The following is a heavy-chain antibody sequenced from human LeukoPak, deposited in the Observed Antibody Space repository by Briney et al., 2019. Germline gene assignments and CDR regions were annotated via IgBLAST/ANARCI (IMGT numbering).Heavy chain of an antibody. Sequence: GGSLRLSCAASGFTVSSNYMSWVRQAPGKGLEWVSVIYSGGSTYYADSAKGRFTISRDNSKDTLYLQMNSLSAEDTAVYYCARHLTGDAYHFDYWGQGTLVTVSS. D-gene: IGHD3-16*01. V-gene: IGHV3-53*01. CDR3: ARHLTGDAYHFDY. CDR1: GFTVSSNY. J-gene: IGHJ4*02. CDR2: IYSGGST.